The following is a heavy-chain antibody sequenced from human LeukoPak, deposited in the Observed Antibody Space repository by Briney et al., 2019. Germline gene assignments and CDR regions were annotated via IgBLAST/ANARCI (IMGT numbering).Heavy chain of an antibody. J-gene: IGHJ5*02. CDR3: ASHYDFWRGENWFDP. V-gene: IGHV3-7*01. CDR2: IKQDGSEK. Sequence: GGSLRLSCAASGFTVSSNYMSWVRQAPGKGLEWVANIKQDGSEKYYVDSVKGRFTISRDNAKNSLYLQMNSLRAEDTAVYYCASHYDFWRGENWFDPWGQGTLVTVSS. CDR1: GFTVSSNY. D-gene: IGHD3-3*01.